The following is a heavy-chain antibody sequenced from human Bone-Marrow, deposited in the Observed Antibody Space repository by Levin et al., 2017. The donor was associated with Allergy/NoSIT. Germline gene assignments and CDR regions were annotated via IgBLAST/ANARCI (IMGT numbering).Heavy chain of an antibody. V-gene: IGHV3-30*03. CDR3: ARDLDDILTGFSAPDY. CDR1: GFTFSDYG. CDR2: ISYDGRNK. J-gene: IGHJ4*02. D-gene: IGHD3-9*01. Sequence: GESLKISCAASGFTFSDYGMHWVRQAPGKGLEWVAFISYDGRNKFYVDSVQGRFTISRDNSKNTLYLEMNSLRAEDTAVFYCARDLDDILTGFSAPDYWGQGTLVTVSS.